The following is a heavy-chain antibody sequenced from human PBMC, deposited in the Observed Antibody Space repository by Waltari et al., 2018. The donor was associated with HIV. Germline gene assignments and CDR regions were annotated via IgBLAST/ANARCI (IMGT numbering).Heavy chain of an antibody. CDR2: IYYSGST. D-gene: IGHD3-10*01. CDR1: GGSISSYY. Sequence: QVQLQESGPGLVKPSETLSLTCTVSGGSISSYYWSWIRQPPGKGLEWIGYIYYSGSTNYNPSLKSRVTISVDTSKNQFSLKLSSVTAADTAVYYCARAERRDYYGSGSYYVWFDPWGQGTLVTVSS. J-gene: IGHJ5*02. V-gene: IGHV4-59*01. CDR3: ARAERRDYYGSGSYYVWFDP.